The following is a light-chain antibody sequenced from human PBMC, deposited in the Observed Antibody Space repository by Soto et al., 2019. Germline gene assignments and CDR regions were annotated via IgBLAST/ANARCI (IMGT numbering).Light chain of an antibody. V-gene: IGKV3-20*01. Sequence: TQSPDTLSVSPGERATLSCRASETVRSNLAWYQQKPGQDPRLLIYAASTRATGIPDRFSGGGPGTDFTLTISRLEPEDFAVYSCHQYGDSPQTFGQGTKWIS. CDR3: HQYGDSPQT. CDR1: ETVRSN. J-gene: IGKJ1*01. CDR2: AAS.